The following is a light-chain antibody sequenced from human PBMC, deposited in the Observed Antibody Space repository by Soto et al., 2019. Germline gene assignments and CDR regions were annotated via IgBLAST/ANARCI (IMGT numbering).Light chain of an antibody. V-gene: IGKV3-15*01. CDR2: GAS. J-gene: IGKJ5*01. CDR3: KQYKEWPPFT. CDR1: QNVSNK. Sequence: ILATHASSTMSLSPGPTPNLCCRYSQNVSNKVAWYQQKPGQAPRLLILGASTRATGVPARFSGSGSGTEFTLSISSLQSEDFAVYYCKQYKEWPPFTFGQGTRLEIK.